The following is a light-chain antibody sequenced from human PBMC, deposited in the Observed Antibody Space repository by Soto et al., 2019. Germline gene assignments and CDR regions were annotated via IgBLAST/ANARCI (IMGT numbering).Light chain of an antibody. V-gene: IGLV2-14*01. CDR3: FSYANSRTWV. CDR2: EVS. J-gene: IGLJ3*02. Sequence: QSALTQPASVSGSPGQSITISCTGTSSDVGGYNYVSWYQHHPGKAPKLMIYEVSNRPSGVSNRFSGSKSDNTASLTISGLQTEDEADYYCFSYANSRTWVFGGGTKVTVL. CDR1: SSDVGGYNY.